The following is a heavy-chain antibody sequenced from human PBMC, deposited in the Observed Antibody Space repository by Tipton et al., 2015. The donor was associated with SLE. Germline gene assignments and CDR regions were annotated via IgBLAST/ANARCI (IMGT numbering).Heavy chain of an antibody. CDR1: GYSISSAYY. CDR2: VYHSGSA. Sequence: TLSLTCAVSGYSISSAYYWGWFRQPPGKGLEWIGTVYHSGSASYNPSLKSRVTISVDTSKNHFSLKLSSVTAADTAVYYCATEWYSSSSFDYWGRGTRVSVSS. D-gene: IGHD6-13*01. CDR3: ATEWYSSSSFDY. V-gene: IGHV4-38-2*01. J-gene: IGHJ4*02.